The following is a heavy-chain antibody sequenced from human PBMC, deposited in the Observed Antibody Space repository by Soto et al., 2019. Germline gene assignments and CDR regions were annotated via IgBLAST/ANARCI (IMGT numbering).Heavy chain of an antibody. CDR3: ARALGSGSYYPYYYYGMDV. Sequence: QVQLVQSGAEVKKPGSSVKVSCKASGGTFSSYTISWVRQAPGQGLEWMGRIIPILGIANYAQKFQGRVTITADKSTSTAYMELSSLRSEDTAVYYCARALGSGSYYPYYYYGMDVWGQGTTVTVSS. V-gene: IGHV1-69*02. CDR1: GGTFSSYT. J-gene: IGHJ6*02. D-gene: IGHD3-10*01. CDR2: IIPILGIA.